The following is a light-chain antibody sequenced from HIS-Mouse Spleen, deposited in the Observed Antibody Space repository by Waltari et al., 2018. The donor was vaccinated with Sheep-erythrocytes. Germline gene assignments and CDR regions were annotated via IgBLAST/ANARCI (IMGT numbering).Light chain of an antibody. V-gene: IGLV2-11*01. CDR1: SSDVGGYNF. J-gene: IGLJ1*01. Sequence: QSAPTPPRSVSGSPGQSVTISCTGTSSDVGGYNFVSWYQQHPGKPPKLMIYDVSKRPSGVPDRFSGSKSGNTASLTISGLQAEDEADYYCCSYAGSYNHVFATGTKVTVL. CDR2: DVS. CDR3: CSYAGSYNHV.